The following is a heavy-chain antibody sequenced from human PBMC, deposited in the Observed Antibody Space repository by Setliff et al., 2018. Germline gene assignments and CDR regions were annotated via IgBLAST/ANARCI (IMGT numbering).Heavy chain of an antibody. CDR3: ARAHRYFSDTSGYFYDQGRSAFDV. J-gene: IGHJ3*01. CDR2: INWNSGSM. V-gene: IGHV3-9*01. D-gene: IGHD3-22*01. CDR1: GFTFDDYA. Sequence: PGGSLRLSCAASGFTFDDYAMHWVRQAPGKGLEWVSGINWNSGSMGYADSVKGRFTISRDNAKNSLYLQMNSLRAEDTALYYCARAHRYFSDTSGYFYDQGRSAFDVWGQGTMVTVSS.